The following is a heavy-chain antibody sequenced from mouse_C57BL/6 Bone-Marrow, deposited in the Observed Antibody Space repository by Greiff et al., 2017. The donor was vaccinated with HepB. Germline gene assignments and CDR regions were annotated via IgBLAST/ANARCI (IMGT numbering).Heavy chain of an antibody. V-gene: IGHV1-69*01. CDR2: IDPSDSYT. Sequence: QVQLKQPGAELVMPGASVKLSCKASGYTFTSYWMHWVKQRPGQGLEWIGEIDPSDSYTNYNQKFKGKSTLTVDKSSSTAYMQLSSLTSEDSAVYYCARRFGPWFAYWGQGTLVTVSA. CDR1: GYTFTSYW. J-gene: IGHJ3*01. CDR3: ARRFGPWFAY.